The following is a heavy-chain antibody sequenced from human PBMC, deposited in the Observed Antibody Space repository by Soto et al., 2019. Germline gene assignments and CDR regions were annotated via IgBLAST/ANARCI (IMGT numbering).Heavy chain of an antibody. CDR1: GVSLTTSGVG. V-gene: IGHV2-5*02. J-gene: IGHJ4*02. CDR3: AHRDLRTVFGFVTTTAIYFDF. D-gene: IGHD3-3*01. Sequence: QITLNESGPTQVKPRQTLTLTCTFSGVSLTTSGVGVGWIRQSPGKAPEWLALIYWVDDKRYSPSLKSRLTITHDTAKNLVVLTMADLDPADTATYYCAHRDLRTVFGFVTTTAIYFDFWCQGAPVAGSS. CDR2: IYWVDDK.